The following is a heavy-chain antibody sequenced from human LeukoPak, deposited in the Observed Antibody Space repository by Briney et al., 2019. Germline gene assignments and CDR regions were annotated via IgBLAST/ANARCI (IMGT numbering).Heavy chain of an antibody. CDR3: TGGPSYYDFWSGYYKGVAFDI. V-gene: IGHV3-74*01. J-gene: IGHJ3*02. D-gene: IGHD3-3*01. Sequence: GGSLRLSCAASGFTFSSYRMHWVRQAPGKGLVWVSRINSDGSSTSYADSVKGRFTISRDNAKNTLYLQMNSLKTEDTAVYYCTGGPSYYDFWSGYYKGVAFDIWGQGTMVTVSS. CDR2: INSDGSST. CDR1: GFTFSSYR.